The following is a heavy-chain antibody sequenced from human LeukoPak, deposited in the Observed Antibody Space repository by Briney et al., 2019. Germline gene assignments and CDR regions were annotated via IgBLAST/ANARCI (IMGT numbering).Heavy chain of an antibody. J-gene: IGHJ3*02. CDR2: INPNGGGT. CDR3: ARGSYDILTGHDAFDI. Sequence: ASVKVSCKASGYTFTGYYIHWVRQAPGQGLEWMGWINPNGGGTNYAQKFQGRVTMTRDTSISTAYMELSRLRSDDTAVYYCARGSYDILTGHDAFDIWGQGTMVTVSS. CDR1: GYTFTGYY. V-gene: IGHV1-2*02. D-gene: IGHD3-9*01.